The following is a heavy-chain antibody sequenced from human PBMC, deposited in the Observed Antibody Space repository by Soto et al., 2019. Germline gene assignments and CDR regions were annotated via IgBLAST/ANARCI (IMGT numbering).Heavy chain of an antibody. CDR3: AKAYASSTMIVVVYGMDV. V-gene: IGHV3-9*01. CDR1: GFTFDDYA. Sequence: PGGSLRLSCAASGFTFDDYAMHWVRQAPGQGLEWVSGISWNSGSIGYADSVKGRFTISRDNAKNSLYLQMNSLRAEDTALYYCAKAYASSTMIVVVYGMDVWGQGTTVTVTS. J-gene: IGHJ6*02. CDR2: ISWNSGSI. D-gene: IGHD3-22*01.